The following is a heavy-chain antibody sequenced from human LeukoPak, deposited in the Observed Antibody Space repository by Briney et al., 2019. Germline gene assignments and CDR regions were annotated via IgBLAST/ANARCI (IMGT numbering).Heavy chain of an antibody. J-gene: IGHJ3*01. Sequence: PGGSLRLSCAASGFNSNDAAITWVRQAPGKGLEWVSLISSSGRNTYYTASVRGRFTISRDNSKNTLSLQMNSLRVEDTAMYYCAKDIQLSAWGLGTMVTVSS. V-gene: IGHV3-23*01. CDR1: GFNSNDAA. D-gene: IGHD5-24*01. CDR2: ISSSGRNT. CDR3: AKDIQLSA.